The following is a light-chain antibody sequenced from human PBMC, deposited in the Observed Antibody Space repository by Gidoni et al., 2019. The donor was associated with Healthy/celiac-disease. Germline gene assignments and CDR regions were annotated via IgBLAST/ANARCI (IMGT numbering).Light chain of an antibody. J-gene: IGKJ4*01. V-gene: IGKV3-20*01. CDR1: QSVSRSY. CDR3: QQYGSSPPVT. CDR2: GAS. Sequence: EIVLTQSPGTLSLSPGERATLSCRASQSVSRSYLAWYQQKPGQAPRLLIYGASSRATGIPDRFSGSGSGTDFTLTISRLEPEDFAVYYCQQYGSSPPVTFXGXTKVEIK.